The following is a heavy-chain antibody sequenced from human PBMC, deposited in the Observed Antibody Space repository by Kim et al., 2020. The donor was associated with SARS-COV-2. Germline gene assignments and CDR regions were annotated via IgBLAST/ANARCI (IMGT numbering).Heavy chain of an antibody. CDR3: ARRVLDYVWGTPNWFDP. Sequence: SETLSLTCTVSGGSISSSSYYWGWIRQPPGKGLEWIGSIYYSGSTYYNPSLKSRVTISVDTSKNQFSLKLSSVTAADTAVYYCARRVLDYVWGTPNWFDPWGQGTLVTVSS. CDR2: IYYSGST. D-gene: IGHD3-16*01. CDR1: GGSISSSSYY. V-gene: IGHV4-39*01. J-gene: IGHJ5*02.